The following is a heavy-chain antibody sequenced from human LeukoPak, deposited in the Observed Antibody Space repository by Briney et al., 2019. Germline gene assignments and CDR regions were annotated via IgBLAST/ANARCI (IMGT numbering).Heavy chain of an antibody. CDR1: GFTVSSKY. V-gene: IGHV3-66*01. D-gene: IGHD3-9*01. CDR2: LNSAGNT. Sequence: GGSLRLSCAVSGFTVSSKYMSWVRKAPGKGLEWVSVLNSAGNTFYADSVKGRFTISRDNSKNTLYLQMNSLRVEDTAVYYCALGLVTDYWGQGTLVTVSS. J-gene: IGHJ4*02. CDR3: ALGLVTDY.